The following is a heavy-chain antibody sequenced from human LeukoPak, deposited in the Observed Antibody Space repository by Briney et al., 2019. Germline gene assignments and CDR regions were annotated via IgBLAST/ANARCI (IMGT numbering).Heavy chain of an antibody. Sequence: SETLSLTCTVSGGSISSGSYYWSWIRQPAGKGLEWIGRIYTSGSTNYNPSLKSRVTISVDTSKNQFSLKLSSVTAADTAVYYCARDSGTQLCDYWGQGTLVTVSS. CDR2: IYTSGST. J-gene: IGHJ4*02. V-gene: IGHV4-61*02. CDR1: GGSISSGSYY. D-gene: IGHD5-18*01. CDR3: ARDSGTQLCDY.